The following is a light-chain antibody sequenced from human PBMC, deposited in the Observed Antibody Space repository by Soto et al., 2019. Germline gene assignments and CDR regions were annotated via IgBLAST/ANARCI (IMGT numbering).Light chain of an antibody. CDR3: ATWDDSPRVYV. CDR2: RID. V-gene: IGLV1-47*02. Sequence: QSVLPQPPSASGTPGQRVTISCSTTNSMCAINYVYCYHHLPRAAPILLLYRIDQRPSGVPDRFSASKSGTSASLAISCLRSQDVSDYFCATWDDSPRVYVFGRGTKVTVL. J-gene: IGLJ1*01. CDR1: NSMCAINY.